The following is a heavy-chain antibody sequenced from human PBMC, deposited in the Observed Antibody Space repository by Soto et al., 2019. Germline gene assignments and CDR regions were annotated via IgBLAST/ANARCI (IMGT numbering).Heavy chain of an antibody. CDR1: GFTFSSYA. CDR2: ISSSGSTI. CDR3: ARDRGLFEYYFDY. J-gene: IGHJ4*02. V-gene: IGHV3-48*03. Sequence: PGGSLRLSCAASGFTFSSYAMNWVRQAPGKGLEWVSYISSSGSTIYYADSVKGRFTISRDNAKNSLYLQMNSLRAEDTAVYYCARDRGLFEYYFDYWGQGTLVTVSS. D-gene: IGHD3-10*01.